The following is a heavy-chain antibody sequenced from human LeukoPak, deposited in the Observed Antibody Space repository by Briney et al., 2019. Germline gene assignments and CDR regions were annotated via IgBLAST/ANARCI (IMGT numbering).Heavy chain of an antibody. CDR1: GYTLTELS. CDR3: ATGPGIAAAAPNHA. J-gene: IGHJ5*02. V-gene: IGHV1-24*01. D-gene: IGHD6-13*01. CDR2: FDPEDGET. Sequence: ASVKVSCKVSGYTLTELSMHWVRQAPGKGLEWMGGFDPEDGETIYAQKFQGRVTMTEDTSTDTAYMELSSLRSEDTAVYYCATGPGIAAAAPNHAWGQGTLVTVSS.